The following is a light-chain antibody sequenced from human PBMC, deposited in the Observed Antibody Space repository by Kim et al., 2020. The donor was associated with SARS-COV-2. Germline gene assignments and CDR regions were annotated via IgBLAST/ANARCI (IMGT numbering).Light chain of an antibody. Sequence: SYELTQPPSVSVSPGQTASITCSGDKLGDKYACWYQQKPGQSPVLVIYQDSKRPSGIPELFSGSNSGNTVTLTISGTQAMDEADYYCQAWDSSTPYWVFGGGTKVTVL. V-gene: IGLV3-1*01. CDR1: KLGDKY. CDR3: QAWDSSTPYWV. CDR2: QDS. J-gene: IGLJ3*02.